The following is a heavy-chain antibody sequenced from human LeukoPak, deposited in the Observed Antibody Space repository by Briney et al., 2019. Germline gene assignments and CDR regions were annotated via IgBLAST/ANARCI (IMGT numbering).Heavy chain of an antibody. J-gene: IGHJ4*02. D-gene: IGHD1-26*01. Sequence: ASVKVSCKASGYTFTSYGISWVRQAPGQGLEWMGWISAYNGNTNYAQKLQGRVTMTTDTSTSTAYMELRSLRSDDTAVYYCARDQWELGVHRNFDYWGQGTLVTVSS. CDR3: ARDQWELGVHRNFDY. V-gene: IGHV1-18*01. CDR2: ISAYNGNT. CDR1: GYTFTSYG.